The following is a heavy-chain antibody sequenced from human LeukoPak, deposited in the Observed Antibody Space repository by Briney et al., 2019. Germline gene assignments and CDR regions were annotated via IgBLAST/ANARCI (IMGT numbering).Heavy chain of an antibody. CDR3: ARHVVAGRQMIYYFDQ. D-gene: IGHD2-2*01. CDR1: GDSISSGRSY. J-gene: IGHJ4*02. CDR2: MYYSGST. Sequence: SETLSLTCTVSGDSISSGRSYWGWIRQPPGKGLEWIGSMYYSGSTYYNPSLKSRVTMSVDTSKNQFSLKLSSVTAADTAVYYCARHVVAGRQMIYYFDQWGQGTLVTVSS. V-gene: IGHV4-39*01.